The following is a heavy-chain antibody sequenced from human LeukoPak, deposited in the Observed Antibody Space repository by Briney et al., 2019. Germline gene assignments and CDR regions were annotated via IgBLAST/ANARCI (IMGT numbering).Heavy chain of an antibody. CDR2: IKEDESEK. J-gene: IGHJ5*02. Sequence: GGSLRLSCAASGFTFSSSWMSWVRQAPGKGLEWVANIKEDESEKYYVDSVKGRFTISRDNAKNSLYPQMNSLRAEDTAVYYCARHRATSAWGQGTLVIVSS. CDR3: ARHRATSA. CDR1: GFTFSSSW. D-gene: IGHD1-26*01. V-gene: IGHV3-7*01.